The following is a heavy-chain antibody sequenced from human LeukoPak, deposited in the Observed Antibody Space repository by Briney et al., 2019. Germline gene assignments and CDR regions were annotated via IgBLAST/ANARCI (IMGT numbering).Heavy chain of an antibody. D-gene: IGHD3-9*01. V-gene: IGHV4-39*01. CDR1: GGSISSSSYY. Sequence: PSETLSLTCTVSGGSISSSSYYWGCVRQPPGKVLEWIGSIYYSGSAYYNPSLKSRVTISVDTSKNQFSLKLSSVTAADTAVYYCARPPHYDILTGSSFDYWGQGTLVTVSS. CDR2: IYYSGSA. J-gene: IGHJ4*02. CDR3: ARPPHYDILTGSSFDY.